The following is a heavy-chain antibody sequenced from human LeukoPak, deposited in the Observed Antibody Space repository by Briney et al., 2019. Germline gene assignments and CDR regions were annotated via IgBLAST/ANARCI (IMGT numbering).Heavy chain of an antibody. CDR2: IYYSGST. CDR1: GGSISSSSYY. CDR3: ARAPVLEDTIYYYYYYMDV. J-gene: IGHJ6*03. D-gene: IGHD2-15*01. Sequence: SETLSLTCTVSGGSISSSSYYWGWIRQPPGKGLEWIGSIYYSGSTYYNPSLKSRVTISVDTSKNQFSLKLSSVTAADTAVYYCARAPVLEDTIYYYYYYMDVWGKGTTVTVSS. V-gene: IGHV4-39*01.